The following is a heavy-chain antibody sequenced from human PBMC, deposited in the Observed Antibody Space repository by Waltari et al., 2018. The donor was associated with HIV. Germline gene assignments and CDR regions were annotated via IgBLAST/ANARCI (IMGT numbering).Heavy chain of an antibody. V-gene: IGHV4-39*01. Sequence: QLQLQESGPGLVKPSETLSLTCTVSGGSISTSNFYWGWIRQPPGKGLEWIGSIYYSGSTYYNPSLKSRVTISGDTSKNQFSLKLTSVTAADTAIYYCASDGHNSSWFKYWGQGTLVTVSS. J-gene: IGHJ4*02. CDR2: IYYSGST. D-gene: IGHD6-13*01. CDR3: ASDGHNSSWFKY. CDR1: GGSISTSNFY.